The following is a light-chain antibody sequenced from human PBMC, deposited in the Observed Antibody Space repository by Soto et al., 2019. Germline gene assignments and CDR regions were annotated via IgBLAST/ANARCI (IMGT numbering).Light chain of an antibody. J-gene: IGLJ2*01. Sequence: QSVLTQPPSVSGAPGQRVTISCTGSSSNIGAGYDVHWYQQLPGRAPKLLIYGNTHRPSGVPDRFSGSKSGTSASLAFTGLQAEDEADYYCLSFDSSLSVVFGGGTKLTVL. CDR3: LSFDSSLSVV. CDR2: GNT. V-gene: IGLV1-40*01. CDR1: SSNIGAGYD.